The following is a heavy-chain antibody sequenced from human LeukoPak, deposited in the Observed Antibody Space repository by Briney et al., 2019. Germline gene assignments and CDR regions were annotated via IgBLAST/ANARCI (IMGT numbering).Heavy chain of an antibody. V-gene: IGHV3-30-3*01. CDR3: GRDTVGYGGAFDI. CDR2: ISYDGSNE. D-gene: IGHD5-18*01. J-gene: IGHJ3*02. Sequence: PGGSLRLSCVASGFTFSSYNMHWVRQAPGKGLEWVAVISYDGSNEYYADSVKGRSTISRDNSKNTLYLQVNSLRPEDTAVYYCGRDTVGYGGAFDIWGQGTMVTVSS. CDR1: GFTFSSYN.